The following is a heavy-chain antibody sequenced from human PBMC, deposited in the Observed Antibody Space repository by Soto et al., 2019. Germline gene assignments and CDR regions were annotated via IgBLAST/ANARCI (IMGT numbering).Heavy chain of an antibody. CDR2: MYNTGST. CDR3: ARDLWGYCGTDCYPLDV. CDR1: GGPISGYY. J-gene: IGHJ6*02. V-gene: IGHV4-59*01. Sequence: SETLSLTCTVSGGPISGYYWSWIRQPPGKGLEWIGYMYNTGSTVYNPSFKSRVTISVDTSKNQFSLKLNSVTAADTAVYYCARDLWGYCGTDCYPLDVWGQGTTVTVSS. D-gene: IGHD2-21*02.